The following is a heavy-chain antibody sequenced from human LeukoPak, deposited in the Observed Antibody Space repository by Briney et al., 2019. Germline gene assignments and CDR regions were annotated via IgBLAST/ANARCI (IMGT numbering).Heavy chain of an antibody. CDR2: INPSGGTT. CDR3: ARGRLWEVLDAFDT. J-gene: IGHJ3*02. CDR1: GYTFTGYY. D-gene: IGHD1-26*01. V-gene: IGHV1-46*03. Sequence: ASVKVSCKASGYTFTGYYMHWVRQAPGQGLEWMGIINPSGGTTTYAQRLHGRVTMTRDTSTSTVYMDLTNLRSEDTAVYYCARGRLWEVLDAFDTWGQGTMVTVSS.